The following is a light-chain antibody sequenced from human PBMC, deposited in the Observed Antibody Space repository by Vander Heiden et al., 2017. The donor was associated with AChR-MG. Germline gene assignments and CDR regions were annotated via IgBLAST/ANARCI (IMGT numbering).Light chain of an antibody. J-gene: IGLJ2*01. Sequence: QSVPTQPPSASGTPGPRVTISCSGSSANIGSNYVYWYQQLPGTAPKLLIYGNNQRPSGVPDRFSDSRSGTSASLAISELRSEDEADYYCAAWDDSLSGPVFGGGTKLTVL. V-gene: IGLV1-47*02. CDR2: GNN. CDR1: SANIGSNY. CDR3: AAWDDSLSGPV.